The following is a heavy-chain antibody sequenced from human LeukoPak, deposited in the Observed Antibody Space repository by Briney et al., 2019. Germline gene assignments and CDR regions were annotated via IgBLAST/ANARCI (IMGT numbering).Heavy chain of an antibody. J-gene: IGHJ4*02. CDR2: ISAYNGNT. D-gene: IGHD3-22*01. CDR3: ARSADQWLYLN. CDR1: RSTFTSYG. Sequence: ASVKVSCKASRSTFTSYGISWVRPAPGQGLEWMGWISAYNGNTNYAQKLQGRVTMTTDTSTSTAYRELRSLRSDDTAVYYCARSADQWLYLNSGQGTLVTVSS. V-gene: IGHV1-18*01.